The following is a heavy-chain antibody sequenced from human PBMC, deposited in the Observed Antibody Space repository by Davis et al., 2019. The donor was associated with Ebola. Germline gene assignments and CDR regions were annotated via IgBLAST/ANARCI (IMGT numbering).Heavy chain of an antibody. D-gene: IGHD3-3*01. CDR2: INHSGST. J-gene: IGHJ3*02. Sequence: SETLSLACAVYGGSFSGYYWSWIRQPPGKGLEWIGEINHSGSTNYNPSLKSRVTISVDTSKNQFSLKLSSVTAADTAVYYCARGLFLRFLEWLKNDAFDIWGQGTMVTVSS. V-gene: IGHV4-34*01. CDR3: ARGLFLRFLEWLKNDAFDI. CDR1: GGSFSGYY.